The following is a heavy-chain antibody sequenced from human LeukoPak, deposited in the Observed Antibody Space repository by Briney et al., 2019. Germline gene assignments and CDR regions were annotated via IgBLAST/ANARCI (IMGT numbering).Heavy chain of an antibody. D-gene: IGHD3-10*01. J-gene: IGHJ4*02. CDR1: GYTFTSYG. V-gene: IGHV1-18*04. CDR2: ISAYNGNT. CDR3: ARDSGVLLWFGELFPSGY. Sequence: ASVKVSCKASGYTFTSYGISWVRQAPGQGPEWMGWISAYNGNTNYAQKLQGRVTMTTDTSTSTAYMELRSLRSDDTAVYYCARDSGVLLWFGELFPSGYWGQGTLVTVSS.